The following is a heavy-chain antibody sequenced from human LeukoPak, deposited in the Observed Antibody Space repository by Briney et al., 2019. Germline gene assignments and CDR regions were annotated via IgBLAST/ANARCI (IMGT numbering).Heavy chain of an antibody. CDR1: GFRFSSYS. V-gene: IGHV3-48*04. J-gene: IGHJ4*02. D-gene: IGHD4-17*01. CDR2: ISNTSSIT. Sequence: GGTLRLSCAASGFRFSSYSMNWIRQAPGKGPEWVAYISNTSSITQYADFVKGRFTISRDNAKNSLYMQMNSLRADDTAVYYCARTVSYWGQGTLVTVSS. CDR3: ARTVSY.